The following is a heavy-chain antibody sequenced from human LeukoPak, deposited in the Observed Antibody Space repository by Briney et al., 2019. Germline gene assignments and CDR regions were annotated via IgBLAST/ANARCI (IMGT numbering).Heavy chain of an antibody. J-gene: IGHJ4*02. D-gene: IGHD4-17*01. CDR2: LSGSGITT. CDR1: GFTFSNSA. V-gene: IGHV3-23*01. Sequence: GGSLRLSCAASGFTFSNSAMSWVRQAPGKGLEWVSTLSGSGITTYYADSVKGRFTISRDNSKNTLYLQMNSLRAEDTAVYYCAKDLFTVSNWGQGTLVTVSS. CDR3: AKDLFTVSN.